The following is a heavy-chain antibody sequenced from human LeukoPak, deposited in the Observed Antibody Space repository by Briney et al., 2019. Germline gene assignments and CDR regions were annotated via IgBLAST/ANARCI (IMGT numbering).Heavy chain of an antibody. CDR3: ARQHFRVGSGSYYVLGY. D-gene: IGHD1-26*01. CDR1: GYSFTSYW. Sequence: GESLKISCKGSGYSFTSYWIGWVRQMPGKGLEWMGIIYPGDSDTRYSPSFQGQVTISADKSISTAYLQWSSLKASDTAMYYCARQHFRVGSGSYYVLGYWGQGTLVTVSS. CDR2: IYPGDSDT. V-gene: IGHV5-51*01. J-gene: IGHJ4*02.